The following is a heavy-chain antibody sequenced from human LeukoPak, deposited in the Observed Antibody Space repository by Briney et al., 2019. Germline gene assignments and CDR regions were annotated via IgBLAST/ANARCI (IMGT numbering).Heavy chain of an antibody. CDR3: VKDLGRYRNNCFDY. J-gene: IGHJ4*02. D-gene: IGHD1-26*01. CDR1: GYTFSNYY. CDR2: INPTGGTT. V-gene: IGHV1-46*01. Sequence: ASVKVSCKASGYTFSNYYMHWVRQAPGQGLEWMGIINPTGGTTSNAPKFQGRVTVTRDTSTSTVYMEVSSLTSEDTAVYYCVKDLGRYRNNCFDYWGQGTLVTVSS.